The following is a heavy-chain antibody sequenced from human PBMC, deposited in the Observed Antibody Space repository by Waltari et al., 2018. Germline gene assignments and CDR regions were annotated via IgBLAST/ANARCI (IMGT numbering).Heavy chain of an antibody. CDR1: GGSISGSSYY. V-gene: IGHV4-39*01. CDR2: IYYSGST. D-gene: IGHD3-22*01. Sequence: QLQLQESGPGLVKPSETLSLTCTVSGGSISGSSYYWGWIRQPPGKGLEWIGSIYYSGSTYYNPSLKSRVTISVDTSKNQFSLKLSSVTAADTAVYYCARRLNYYDSSGRIDYWGQGTLVTVSS. J-gene: IGHJ4*02. CDR3: ARRLNYYDSSGRIDY.